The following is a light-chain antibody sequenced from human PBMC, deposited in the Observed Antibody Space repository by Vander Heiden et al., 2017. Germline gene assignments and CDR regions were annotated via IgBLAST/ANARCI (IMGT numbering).Light chain of an antibody. CDR2: QDS. CDR3: QAWDSSTAVV. V-gene: IGLV3-1*01. J-gene: IGLJ2*01. Sequence: SYELPQPPSVSVSPGQTASITCSGDKLGDKYACWYQQKPGQSPVLVIYQDSKRPSGIPERFSGSNSGNTATLTISGTQAMDEAEYYCQAWDSSTAVVFGGGTKLTVL. CDR1: KLGDKY.